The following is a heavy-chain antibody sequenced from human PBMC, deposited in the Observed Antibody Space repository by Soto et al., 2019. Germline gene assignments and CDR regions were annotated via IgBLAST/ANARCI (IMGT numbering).Heavy chain of an antibody. CDR1: GGSISSYY. CDR2: IYYSGST. D-gene: IGHD3-3*01. CDR3: ARHAWDYDCWSGTDAFDI. Sequence: SETLSLTCTVSGGSISSYYWSWIRQPPGKGLEWIGYIYYSGSTNYNPSLKSRVTISVDTSKNQFSLKLSSVTAADTAVYYCARHAWDYDCWSGTDAFDIWGQGTMVTVSS. V-gene: IGHV4-59*08. J-gene: IGHJ3*02.